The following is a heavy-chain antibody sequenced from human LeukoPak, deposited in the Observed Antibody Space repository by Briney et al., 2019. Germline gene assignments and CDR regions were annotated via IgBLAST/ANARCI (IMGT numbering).Heavy chain of an antibody. J-gene: IGHJ4*02. D-gene: IGHD2-2*02. V-gene: IGHV3-11*01. CDR2: ISSSGSTI. Sequence: PGGSLRLSCAASGLTFSDYYMSWIRQAPGKGLEWVSYISSSGSTIYYADSVKGRFTISRDNAKNSLYLQMNSLRAEDTAVYYCARDPIVVVPAAIVDYWGQGTLVTVSS. CDR3: ARDPIVVVPAAIVDY. CDR1: GLTFSDYY.